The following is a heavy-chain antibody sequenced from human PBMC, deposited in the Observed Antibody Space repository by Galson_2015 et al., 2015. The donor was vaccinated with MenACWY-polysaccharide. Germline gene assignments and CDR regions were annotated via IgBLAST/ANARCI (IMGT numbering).Heavy chain of an antibody. D-gene: IGHD3-3*01. V-gene: IGHV3-23*01. Sequence: SLRLSCAASGFTFRNYAMSWVRQAPGKGLEWVSTGSGSGGTTYYADSVKGRFTISRDNSKNTLYLQMNSLRAEDTAVYYCAKRITIFPVPPHSGGLATLAPVSS. CDR2: GSGSGGTT. J-gene: IGHJ4*02. CDR1: GFTFRNYA. CDR3: AKRITIFPVPPHS.